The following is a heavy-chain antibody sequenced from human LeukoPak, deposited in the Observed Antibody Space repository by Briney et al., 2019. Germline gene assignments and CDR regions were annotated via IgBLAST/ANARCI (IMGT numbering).Heavy chain of an antibody. CDR1: GYTFTAYG. CDR2: ISAYNGNT. CDR3: ERDAALVATGYFDY. V-gene: IGHV1-18*01. J-gene: IGHJ4*02. D-gene: IGHD5-12*01. Sequence: ASVTLCSQASGYTFTAYGISWVRQAPGQGLEWMGWISAYNGNTNYAQKLQGRVTMTTDTSTSTAYMELRSLRSDDTAVYYCERDAALVATGYFDYGGQGTLVTVSS.